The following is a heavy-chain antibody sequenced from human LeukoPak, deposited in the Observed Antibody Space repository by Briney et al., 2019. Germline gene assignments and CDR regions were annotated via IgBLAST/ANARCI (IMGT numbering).Heavy chain of an antibody. V-gene: IGHV3-21*01. J-gene: IGHJ4*02. CDR3: ARAFYGDYVHYDY. CDR1: GFTFSSYS. Sequence: SGGSLRLSCAASGFTFSSYSMNWVHQAPGKGLEWVSSISSSSSYIYYADSVKGRFTISRDNAKNSLYLQMNSLRAEDTAVYYCARAFYGDYVHYDYWGQGTLVTVSS. D-gene: IGHD4-17*01. CDR2: ISSSSSYI.